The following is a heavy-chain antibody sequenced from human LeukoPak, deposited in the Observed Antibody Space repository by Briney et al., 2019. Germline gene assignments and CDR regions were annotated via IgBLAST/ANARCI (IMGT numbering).Heavy chain of an antibody. CDR3: ARVGSSGYSYGYGY. CDR1: GYTFTSYG. V-gene: IGHV1-18*01. Sequence: ASVKVSCKASGYTFTSYGISWVRRAPGQGLEWMGWISAYNGNTNYAQKFQGRVTITTDESTSTAYMELSSLRSEDTAVYYCARVGSSGYSYGYGYWGQGTLVTVSS. CDR2: ISAYNGNT. J-gene: IGHJ4*02. D-gene: IGHD5-18*01.